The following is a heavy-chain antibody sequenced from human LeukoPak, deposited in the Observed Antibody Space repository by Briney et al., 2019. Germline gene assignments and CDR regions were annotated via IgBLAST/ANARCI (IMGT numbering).Heavy chain of an antibody. V-gene: IGHV1-46*01. J-gene: IGHJ3*02. D-gene: IGHD6-6*01. Sequence: ASVKVSFKASGYTFTIYYMHWVRQAPGQGLEWMGIINPSGGSTSYAQKFQGRVTMTRDTSTSTVYMELSSLRSEDTAVYYCARDDRPVGAFDIWGQGTMVTVSS. CDR3: ARDDRPVGAFDI. CDR1: GYTFTIYY. CDR2: INPSGGST.